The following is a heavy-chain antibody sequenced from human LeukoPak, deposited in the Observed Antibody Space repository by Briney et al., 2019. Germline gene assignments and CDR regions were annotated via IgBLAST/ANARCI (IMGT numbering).Heavy chain of an antibody. D-gene: IGHD3-3*01. V-gene: IGHV3-21*01. CDR1: GFTFSNYW. Sequence: GGSLRLSCAASGFTFSNYWMNWVRQGPGKGLEWVSSISGSSGYIYFADSVKGRFTISRDNTKNSLYLQMNSLRAEDTAVYYCARDHDFWSVTDYWGQGTLVTVSS. J-gene: IGHJ4*02. CDR3: ARDHDFWSVTDY. CDR2: ISGSSGYI.